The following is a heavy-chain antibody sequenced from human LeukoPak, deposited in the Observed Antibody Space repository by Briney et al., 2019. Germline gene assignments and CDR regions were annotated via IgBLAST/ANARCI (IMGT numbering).Heavy chain of an antibody. D-gene: IGHD1-7*01. CDR3: TRGNYALDAFDI. J-gene: IGHJ3*02. V-gene: IGHV4-59*08. CDR2: IYHSGST. CDR1: GGSITGFY. Sequence: SVTLSLTCTVSGGSITGFYWNWIRQPPGMELEWIGYIYHSGSTNYSPSLKSRVTISVDTSKNQFSLRLSSVTAADTAIYYCTRGNYALDAFDIWGQGTMVTPSS.